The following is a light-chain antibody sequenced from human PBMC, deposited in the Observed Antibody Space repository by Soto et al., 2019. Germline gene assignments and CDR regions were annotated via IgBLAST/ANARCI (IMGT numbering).Light chain of an antibody. CDR1: QSVSSSY. V-gene: IGKV3-20*01. CDR2: GES. J-gene: IGKJ1*01. CDR3: QXYGSSPWT. Sequence: DIVLTQSPGTLTLSPGDKATLSCRGSQSVSSSYLAWYQQKTGQAPRLLIYGESSRASGIPARLSGSGSGTDLNLTISSLEPEDFAVYCCQXYGSSPWTCGQGTKVDIK.